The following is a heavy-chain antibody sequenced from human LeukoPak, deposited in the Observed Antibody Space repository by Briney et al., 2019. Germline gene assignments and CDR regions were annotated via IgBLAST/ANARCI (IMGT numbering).Heavy chain of an antibody. Sequence: SVKVSCKASGYTFTSYGISWVRQAPGQGLEWMGRIIPILGIANYAQKFQGRVTITADESTSTAYMELSSLRSEDTAVYYCARSIIAAAGYYYYYYMDVWGKGTTVTVSS. CDR1: GYTFTSYG. CDR3: ARSIIAAAGYYYYYYMDV. CDR2: IIPILGIA. D-gene: IGHD6-13*01. J-gene: IGHJ6*03. V-gene: IGHV1-69*04.